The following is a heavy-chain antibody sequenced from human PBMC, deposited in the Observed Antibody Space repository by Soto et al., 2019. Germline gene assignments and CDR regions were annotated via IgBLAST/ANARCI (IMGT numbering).Heavy chain of an antibody. V-gene: IGHV1-69*01. Sequence: QVQLVQSGAEVKKPGSSVRVSCKASGGTFSSNAISWVRQAPGQGLEWMGGILPLFGTGKYAQKFLGRVTVSADESTNTAYMELRDLRSDDTAVYYCAICSEEIGGFFDSWGQGTLVTVSS. J-gene: IGHJ4*02. CDR2: ILPLFGTG. CDR3: AICSEEIGGFFDS. CDR1: GGTFSSNA. D-gene: IGHD3-10*02.